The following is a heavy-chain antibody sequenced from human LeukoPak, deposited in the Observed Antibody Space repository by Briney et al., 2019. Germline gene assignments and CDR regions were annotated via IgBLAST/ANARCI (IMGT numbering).Heavy chain of an antibody. CDR3: AKEDRRGRHFDY. CDR1: GFTFDDYA. D-gene: IGHD3-16*01. Sequence: PGGSLRLSCAASGFTFDDYAMHWVRQAPGKGLEWVSCISWNSGSIGYADSVKGRFTISRDNAKNSLYLQMNSLRAEDTALYYCAKEDRRGRHFDYWGQGTLVTVSS. CDR2: ISWNSGSI. J-gene: IGHJ4*02. V-gene: IGHV3-9*01.